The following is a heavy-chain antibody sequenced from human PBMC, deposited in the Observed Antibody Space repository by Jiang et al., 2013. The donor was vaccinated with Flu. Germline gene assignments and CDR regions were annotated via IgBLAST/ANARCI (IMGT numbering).Heavy chain of an antibody. CDR2: IIPILGIA. CDR1: GGTFSSYA. Sequence: GAEVKKPGSSVKVSCKASGGTFSSYAISWVRQAPGQGLEWMGRIIPILGIANYAQKFQGRVTITADKSTSTAYMELSSLRSEDTAVYYCARDRGGSGSYYNWFDPWGQGTLVTVSS. CDR3: ARDRGGSGSYYNWFDP. V-gene: IGHV1-69*04. J-gene: IGHJ5*02. D-gene: IGHD3-10*01.